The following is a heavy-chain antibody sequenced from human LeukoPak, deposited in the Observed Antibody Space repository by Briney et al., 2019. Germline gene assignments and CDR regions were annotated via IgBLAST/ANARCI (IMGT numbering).Heavy chain of an antibody. V-gene: IGHV4-30-4*01. CDR2: IYYSGST. D-gene: IGHD1-26*01. J-gene: IGHJ4*02. CDR3: ARGERELPFDY. CDR1: GGSISSGDYY. Sequence: PSQSLSLTCTVSGGSISSGDYYWSWIRQPPGKGLEWIGYIYYSGSTYYNPSLKSRVTISVDTSKNQFSLKLSSVTAADTAVYYCARGERELPFDYWGQGTLVTVSS.